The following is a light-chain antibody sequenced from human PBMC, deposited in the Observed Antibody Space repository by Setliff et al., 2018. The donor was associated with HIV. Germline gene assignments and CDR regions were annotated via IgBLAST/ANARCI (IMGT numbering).Light chain of an antibody. CDR3: QSYYRSIRM. CDR1: SGSIASNY. Sequence: NFMLTQPHSVSESPGKTVTISCTRSSGSIASNYVQWYQQRPGSSPTLLIYEDNQRPSGVSARFSASIDSSSNSASLTISGLKTEDEADYYCQSYYRSIRMVGGGTK. V-gene: IGLV6-57*01. CDR2: EDN. J-gene: IGLJ2*01.